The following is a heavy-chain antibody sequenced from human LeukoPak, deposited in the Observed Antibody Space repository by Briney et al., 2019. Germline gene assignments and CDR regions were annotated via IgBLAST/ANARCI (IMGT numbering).Heavy chain of an antibody. CDR3: ARYNWNDGRYFDY. J-gene: IGHJ4*02. CDR2: IYYSGST. V-gene: IGHV4-39*07. D-gene: IGHD1-20*01. Sequence: SETLSLTCTVSGGSISSSSSYWGWIRQPPGKGLEWIGSIYYSGSTYYNPSLKSRVTISVDTSKNQFSLKLSSVTAADTAVYYCARYNWNDGRYFDYWGQGTLVTVSS. CDR1: GGSISSSSSY.